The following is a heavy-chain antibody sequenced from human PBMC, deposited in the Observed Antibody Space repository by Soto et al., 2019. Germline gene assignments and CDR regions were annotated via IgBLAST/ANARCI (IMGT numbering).Heavy chain of an antibody. CDR3: AREGDRPYYYYGMDA. CDR2: ISGYNGKT. D-gene: IGHD3-16*01. V-gene: IGHV1-18*01. Sequence: QVQLVQSGNEVKKPGASVNVSCKASGYSFTRYGISWVRQAPGQGLEWMGWISGYNGKTKYAQKLQGRVSMTTDTSTSTAYMELRSLGSDDTAVYYCAREGDRPYYYYGMDAWGQGTTVTVSS. CDR1: GYSFTRYG. J-gene: IGHJ6*02.